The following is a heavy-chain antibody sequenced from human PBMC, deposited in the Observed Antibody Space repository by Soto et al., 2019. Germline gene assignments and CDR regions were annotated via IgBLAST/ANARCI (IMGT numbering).Heavy chain of an antibody. V-gene: IGHV4-59*01. CDR1: GGSISNYY. D-gene: IGHD4-17*01. CDR3: ARRPWADYGGIFDP. CDR2: IYYSGST. Sequence: SETLSLTCTASGGSISNYYWSWIRHPPGKKLEWIGNIYYSGSTNYNPSLQSRVTISVDTSKNQFSLRLYSVTTADTAVYYCARRPWADYGGIFDPWGQGTLVTVSS. J-gene: IGHJ5*02.